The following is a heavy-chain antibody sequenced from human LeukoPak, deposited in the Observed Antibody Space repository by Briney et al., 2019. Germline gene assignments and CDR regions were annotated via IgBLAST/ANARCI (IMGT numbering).Heavy chain of an antibody. Sequence: GGSLTLSCAASGFSFSDSTMHWVRQASGKGLEWVGRIRSKANTYATAYTVSVKGRFTISRDDSKNTAYLQMNSLKTEDTAVYYCTKPGSGWNYFDSWGQGTLVTVSA. CDR2: IRSKANTYAT. CDR3: TKPGSGWNYFDS. V-gene: IGHV3-73*01. J-gene: IGHJ4*02. D-gene: IGHD6-19*01. CDR1: GFSFSDST.